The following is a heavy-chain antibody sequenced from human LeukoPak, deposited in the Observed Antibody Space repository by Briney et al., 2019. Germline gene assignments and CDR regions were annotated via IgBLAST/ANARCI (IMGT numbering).Heavy chain of an antibody. J-gene: IGHJ4*02. Sequence: GGSLRLSCAASGFTFDDYAMHWVRQAPGKGLEWVSGISWNSGSIGYADSVKGRFTISRDNAKNSLYLQINSLRAEDTALYYCAKSASGLGPLDFDYWGQGTLVTVSS. V-gene: IGHV3-9*01. CDR1: GFTFDDYA. CDR3: AKSASGLGPLDFDY. CDR2: ISWNSGSI. D-gene: IGHD6-19*01.